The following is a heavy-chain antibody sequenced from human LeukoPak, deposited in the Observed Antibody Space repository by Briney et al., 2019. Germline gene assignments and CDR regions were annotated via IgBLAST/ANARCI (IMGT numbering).Heavy chain of an antibody. Sequence: ASVKVSCKASGYTFTSYGISWVRQAPGQGLEWMGWISAYNGNTNYAQKLQGRVTMTTDTSTSTAYMELRSLRSDDTAVYYCARDLLWARGAAAGTLGYWGQGTLVTVSS. CDR3: ARDLLWARGAAAGTLGY. CDR2: ISAYNGNT. CDR1: GYTFTSYG. V-gene: IGHV1-18*01. D-gene: IGHD6-13*01. J-gene: IGHJ4*02.